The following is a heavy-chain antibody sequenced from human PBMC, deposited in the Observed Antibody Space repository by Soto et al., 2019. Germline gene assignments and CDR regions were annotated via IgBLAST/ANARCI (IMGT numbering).Heavy chain of an antibody. CDR2: INPSGSTT. CDR1: GYTFTSFY. Sequence: QVQLVQSGAEVKKPGASVKVSCKASGYTFTSFYMHWVRQAPGQGLEWMGIINPSGSTTDYAQKFQGRVTMTRDTSTSTYYMELSRLTSEDTAVYYCAKPQIARHYYYGMEVWGQGTAVIVS. CDR3: AKPQIARHYYYGMEV. J-gene: IGHJ6*02. V-gene: IGHV1-46*01.